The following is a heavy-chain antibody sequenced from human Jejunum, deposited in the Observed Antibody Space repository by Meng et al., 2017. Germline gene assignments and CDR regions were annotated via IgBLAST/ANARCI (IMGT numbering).Heavy chain of an antibody. CDR3: ARERWEDYESRGYDS. CDR2: IHYIGSA. Sequence: QVQLQELGPGLVKPSQTLSPTCTVSGGSISSDDYYWSWLRQPPGKGLEWIGYIHYIGSAFYHPALKSRATVSVDTSKNQFSPELKSVTAADTALYYCARERWEDYESRGYDSWGQGTLVTVSS. D-gene: IGHD3-22*01. CDR1: GGSISSDDYY. V-gene: IGHV4-30-4*01. J-gene: IGHJ4*02.